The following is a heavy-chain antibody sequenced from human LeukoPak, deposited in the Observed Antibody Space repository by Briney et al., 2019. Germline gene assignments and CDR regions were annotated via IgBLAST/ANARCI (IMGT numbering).Heavy chain of an antibody. D-gene: IGHD5-24*01. CDR3: GRGRDGCNP. CDR2: ISSNGNTI. Sequence: PGGSLRLSCAASGFTFSDYDMSWIRQAPGKGPKWVSDISSNGNTIDYADSVRGRFTISRDNARNSLYLQMNSLRAEDTAVYYCGRGRDGCNPWGQGTLVTVSS. CDR1: GFTFSDYD. J-gene: IGHJ5*02. V-gene: IGHV3-11*01.